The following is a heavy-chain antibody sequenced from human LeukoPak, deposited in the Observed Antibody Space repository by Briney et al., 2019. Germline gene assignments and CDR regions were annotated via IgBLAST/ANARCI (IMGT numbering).Heavy chain of an antibody. CDR2: INHSGST. CDR1: GGSFSGYY. J-gene: IGHJ4*02. D-gene: IGHD2-2*02. Sequence: PSETLSLTCAVYGGSFSGYYWSWIRQPPGKGLEWIGEINHSGSTNYNPSLKGRVTISVDTSKNQFSLKLSSVTAADTAVYYCARGGYCSSTSCYNFDYWGQGTLVTVSS. CDR3: ARGGYCSSTSCYNFDY. V-gene: IGHV4-34*01.